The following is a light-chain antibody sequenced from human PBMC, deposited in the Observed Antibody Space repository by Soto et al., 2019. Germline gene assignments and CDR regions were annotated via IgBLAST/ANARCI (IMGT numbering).Light chain of an antibody. V-gene: IGKV1-27*01. CDR3: QRYNSALFT. CDR2: AAS. CDR1: QDISNY. J-gene: IGKJ3*01. Sequence: DIQMTQSPSSLSASVGDRVTITCRASQDISNYLAWYQQKPGQVPELLIYAASTLQSGVPSRFSGSGSGTDFTLTISSLQAEDVATYYCQRYNSALFTFGPGTKVHIK.